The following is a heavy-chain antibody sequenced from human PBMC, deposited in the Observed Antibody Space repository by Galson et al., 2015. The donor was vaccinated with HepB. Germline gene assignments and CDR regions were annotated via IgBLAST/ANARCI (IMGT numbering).Heavy chain of an antibody. CDR1: GGSISGYY. CDR3: AGGDESKYRNAPFLFDY. CDR2: IYYSGST. Sequence: SETLSLTCTVSGGSISGYYWNWIRQSPGKRLEWIGYIYYSGSTYYSPSFKSRVSMSIDRSQNQFSLNLTSVTAADTAVYYCAGGDESKYRNAPFLFDYWGQGNLVTVSS. D-gene: IGHD2/OR15-2a*01. J-gene: IGHJ4*02. V-gene: IGHV4-59*01.